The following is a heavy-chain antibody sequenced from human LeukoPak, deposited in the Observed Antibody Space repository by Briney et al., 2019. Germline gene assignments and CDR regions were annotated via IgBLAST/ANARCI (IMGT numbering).Heavy chain of an antibody. Sequence: SETLSLTCTVSGDPINNGDCYWSWIRQPPGKGLEWIGYIYYSGSAYYTPSLRSRASISIDTSKNQFSLNLKSVTAADTAVYYCAREGVVTAHMDYWGQGALVTVSS. CDR3: AREGVVTAHMDY. CDR2: IYYSGSA. V-gene: IGHV4-30-4*01. J-gene: IGHJ4*02. CDR1: GDPINNGDCY. D-gene: IGHD2-21*02.